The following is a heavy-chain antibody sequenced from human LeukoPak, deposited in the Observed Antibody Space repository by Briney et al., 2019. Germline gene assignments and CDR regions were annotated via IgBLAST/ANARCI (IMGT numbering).Heavy chain of an antibody. CDR2: ISATGTMI. CDR1: GFIFSSSG. V-gene: IGHV3-23*01. J-gene: IGHJ4*02. CDR3: AKDDEYYYDSSGYYSVGYYFDY. D-gene: IGHD3-22*01. Sequence: GGSLRLSCAASGFIFSSSGMSWVRQAPGKGPEWVSAISATGTMIYYADSVKGRFTVSRDNSKNTLYLQMDSLRAEDTAVYYCAKDDEYYYDSSGYYSVGYYFDYWGQGTLVTVSS.